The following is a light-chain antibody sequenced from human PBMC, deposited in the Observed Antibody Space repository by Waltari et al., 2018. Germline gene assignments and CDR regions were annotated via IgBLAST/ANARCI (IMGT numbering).Light chain of an antibody. CDR3: AAWDDSLNGPV. V-gene: IGLV1-44*01. J-gene: IGLJ2*01. CDR2: SNN. Sequence: QSVLTQPPSASGTPGQRVTISCSGSSSNIGSNTVNWYQPVPGAAPTLVIYSNNQLPSGVPDRFSGSKSGTSASLAISGLQSEDEADYYCAAWDDSLNGPVFGGGTKLTVL. CDR1: SSNIGSNT.